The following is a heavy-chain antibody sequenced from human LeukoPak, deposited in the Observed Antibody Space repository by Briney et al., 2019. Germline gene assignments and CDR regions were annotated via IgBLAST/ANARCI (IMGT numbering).Heavy chain of an antibody. CDR2: IIPIFGTA. V-gene: IGHV1-69*06. J-gene: IGHJ4*02. Sequence: GASVKVSCKASGGTFSSYAISWVRQAPGQGLEWMGGIIPIFGTANYAQKFQGRVTITADKPTSTAYMELSSLRSEDTAVYYCARDRGYGDYLLFDYWGQGTLVTVSS. CDR1: GGTFSSYA. CDR3: ARDRGYGDYLLFDY. D-gene: IGHD4-17*01.